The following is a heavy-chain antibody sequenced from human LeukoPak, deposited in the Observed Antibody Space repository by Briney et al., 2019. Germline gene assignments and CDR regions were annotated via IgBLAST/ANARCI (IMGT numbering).Heavy chain of an antibody. Sequence: SETLSLTCSVSGGSVVGYYWSWIRQPPGKGLEWIGYVFHTGSTTYNPFLGSRITISVDTSKNEFSLELISVTAADTAMYYCARTGVQIRYFDQWGQGTLVTVSS. CDR1: GGSVVGYY. CDR3: ARTGVQIRYFDQ. CDR2: VFHTGST. J-gene: IGHJ4*02. V-gene: IGHV4-59*02. D-gene: IGHD3-9*01.